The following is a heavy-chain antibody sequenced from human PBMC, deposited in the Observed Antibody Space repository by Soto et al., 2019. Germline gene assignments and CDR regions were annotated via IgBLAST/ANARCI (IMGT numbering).Heavy chain of an antibody. D-gene: IGHD6-13*01. V-gene: IGHV1-2*02. Sequence: PSVKVSCKASGYTLTGYYMHWVRQAPGQGLEWMGWINPNSGGTNYAQKFQGRVTMTRDTSISTAYMELSRLRSDDTAVYYCAATSSVAAALDYWGQGTLVTVSS. CDR1: GYTLTGYY. CDR2: INPNSGGT. CDR3: AATSSVAAALDY. J-gene: IGHJ4*02.